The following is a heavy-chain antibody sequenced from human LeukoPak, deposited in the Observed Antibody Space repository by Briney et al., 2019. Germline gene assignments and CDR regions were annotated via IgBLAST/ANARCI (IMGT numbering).Heavy chain of an antibody. V-gene: IGHV4-34*01. Sequence: SETLSLTCAVYGGSFSGYYWSWIRQPPGKGLEWIGEINHRGSTNYNPSLKSRVTISVDTSKNQFSLKLSSVTAADTAVYYCARGHGADYYDSSGYYVFDYWGQGTLVTVSS. CDR1: GGSFSGYY. J-gene: IGHJ4*02. CDR3: ARGHGADYYDSSGYYVFDY. CDR2: INHRGST. D-gene: IGHD3-22*01.